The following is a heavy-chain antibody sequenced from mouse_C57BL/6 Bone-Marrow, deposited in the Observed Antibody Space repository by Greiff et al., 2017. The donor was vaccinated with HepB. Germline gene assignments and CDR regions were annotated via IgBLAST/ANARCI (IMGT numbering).Heavy chain of an antibody. J-gene: IGHJ3*01. CDR3: ARPYYGSSPPVAY. D-gene: IGHD1-1*01. V-gene: IGHV1-81*01. CDR1: GYTFTSYG. Sequence: QVQLQQSGAELARPGASVKLSCKASGYTFTSYGISWVKQRTGQGLEWIGEIYPRSGNTYYIEKFKGKATLTADKSSSTAYMELRSLTPEDSAVYFCARPYYGSSPPVAYWGQGTLVTVSA. CDR2: IYPRSGNT.